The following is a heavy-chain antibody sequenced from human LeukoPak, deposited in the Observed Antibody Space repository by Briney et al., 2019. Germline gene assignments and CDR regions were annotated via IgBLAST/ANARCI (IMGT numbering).Heavy chain of an antibody. Sequence: GGSLRLSCVASGFTFSSYSMNWVRQAPGKGLEWVSSISSSSSYIYYADSVKGRFTISRDNAKNSLYLQMNSLRAEDMALYYCAKASYSSSWAIDYYFDYWGQGTLVTVSS. D-gene: IGHD6-13*01. V-gene: IGHV3-21*04. CDR2: ISSSSSYI. CDR1: GFTFSSYS. J-gene: IGHJ4*02. CDR3: AKASYSSSWAIDYYFDY.